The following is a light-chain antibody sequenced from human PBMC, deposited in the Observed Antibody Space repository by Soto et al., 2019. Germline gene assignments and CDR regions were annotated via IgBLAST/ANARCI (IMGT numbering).Light chain of an antibody. J-gene: IGKJ1*01. CDR3: QQYNNWPQT. CDR1: QNVATN. Sequence: EAVLTQSPATLSVSPGEGATLSCRASQNVATNLAWYQQRPGQAPRLLIYGASKRAIGRPARFSGSGSGTEFTLTITSLQSEDFAVYYCQQYNNWPQTFGQGTKVEIK. V-gene: IGKV3-15*01. CDR2: GAS.